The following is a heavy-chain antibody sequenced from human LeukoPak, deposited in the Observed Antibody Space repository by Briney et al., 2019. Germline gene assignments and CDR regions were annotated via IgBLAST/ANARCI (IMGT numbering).Heavy chain of an antibody. CDR1: GYTFTSYY. D-gene: IGHD1-14*01. V-gene: IGHV1-46*01. CDR3: ARSSAHYNEADM. Sequence: GASVKVSCKTFGYTFTSYYVHWVRQAPGQGLEWMGIINPSGGSTTYAQKFQGRLTMTSDTSTSTVYMELSSLRSEDTAVYYCARSSAHYNEADMWGQGTMVTVSS. CDR2: INPSGGST. J-gene: IGHJ3*02.